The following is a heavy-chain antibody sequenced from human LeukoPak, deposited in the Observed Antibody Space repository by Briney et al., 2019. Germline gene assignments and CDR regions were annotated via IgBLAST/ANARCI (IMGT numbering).Heavy chain of an antibody. J-gene: IGHJ4*02. Sequence: SETLSHTCAVYGGSFSGYYWSWIRQPPGKGLEWIGEINHSGSTNYNPSLKSRVTISVDTSKNQFSLKLSSVTAADTAVYYCARLSGWYGPINYWGQGTLVTVSS. CDR2: INHSGST. D-gene: IGHD6-19*01. CDR3: ARLSGWYGPINY. CDR1: GGSFSGYY. V-gene: IGHV4-34*01.